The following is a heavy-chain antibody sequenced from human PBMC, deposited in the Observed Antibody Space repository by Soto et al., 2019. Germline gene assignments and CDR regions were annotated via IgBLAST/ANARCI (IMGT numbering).Heavy chain of an antibody. D-gene: IGHD4-4*01. CDR1: GFTFSSYA. J-gene: IGHJ5*02. CDR2: ISDSGGST. Sequence: EVQLLESGGGLVQPGGSLRLSCAASGFTFSSYAMSWVRQAPGKGLEWVSVISDSGGSTYYADSVKGRFTISRDNSKNTQYLQMNSLRAEDTAVYYCAKDYSRGFDPWGQGTLVTVSS. CDR3: AKDYSRGFDP. V-gene: IGHV3-23*01.